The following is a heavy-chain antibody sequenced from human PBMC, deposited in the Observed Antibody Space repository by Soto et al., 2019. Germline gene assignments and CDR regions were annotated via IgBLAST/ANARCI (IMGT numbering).Heavy chain of an antibody. J-gene: IGHJ4*02. CDR1: GFTFSGSA. CDR3: TRHGEGLINNWNDFDY. CDR2: IRSKANSYAT. D-gene: IGHD1-1*01. V-gene: IGHV3-73*01. Sequence: GGSLRLSCAASGFTFSGSAMHWVRQASGKGLEWIGRIRSKANSYATAYAASGKGRFTISRDDSKNPAYLQMNSRKTEATAVYYGTRHGEGLINNWNDFDYWGQGTLVTVSS.